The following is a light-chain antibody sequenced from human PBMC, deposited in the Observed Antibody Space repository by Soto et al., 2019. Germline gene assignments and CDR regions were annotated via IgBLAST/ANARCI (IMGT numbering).Light chain of an antibody. CDR2: EVN. Sequence: SVLPKPASAKGSPGESVTISCTGTSSDVGGYNYVSWYQQHPGKAPKLMIYEVNKRPSGVPDRFSGSKSGNTASLTVSGLQAEDEAYYYCSSYAGSNNFGVFGTGTKVTVL. J-gene: IGLJ1*01. CDR1: SSDVGGYNY. V-gene: IGLV2-8*01. CDR3: SSYAGSNNFGV.